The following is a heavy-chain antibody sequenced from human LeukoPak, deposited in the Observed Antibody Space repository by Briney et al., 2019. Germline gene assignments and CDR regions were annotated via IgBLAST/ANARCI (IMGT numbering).Heavy chain of an antibody. CDR3: ARILAGTTFDY. D-gene: IGHD1-1*01. Sequence: GGSLRLSCAASGFTFSSYGMHWVRQAPGKGLEWVAVISYDGSNKYYADSVKGRFTISRDSSENTLYLQMNSLRAEDTAVYYCARILAGTTFDYWGQGTLVTVFS. CDR1: GFTFSSYG. J-gene: IGHJ4*02. CDR2: ISYDGSNK. V-gene: IGHV3-30*03.